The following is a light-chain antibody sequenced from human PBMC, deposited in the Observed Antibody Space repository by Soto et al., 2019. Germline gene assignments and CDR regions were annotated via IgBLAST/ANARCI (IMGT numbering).Light chain of an antibody. CDR1: QSISSW. CDR2: KSS. Sequence: DIQMTQSPSTLSASVGDRVTITCRASQSISSWLAWYQQKPGKAPKLLIYKSSSLESGVPSRFSGSGSGTEFTLTIISLQPDDFATYYCQQYNSYSLTFGGGTKVEIK. J-gene: IGKJ4*01. CDR3: QQYNSYSLT. V-gene: IGKV1-5*03.